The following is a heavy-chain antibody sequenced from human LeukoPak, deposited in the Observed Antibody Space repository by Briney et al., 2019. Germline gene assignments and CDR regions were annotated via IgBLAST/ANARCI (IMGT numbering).Heavy chain of an antibody. D-gene: IGHD2-15*01. CDR1: GFTFSSYS. Sequence: PGGSLRLSCAASGFTFSSYSMNWVRQAPGKGLEWVSYISSSSSTIYYADSVKGRFTISRDNAKNSLYLQMNSLRAEDTAVYYCARDARGCSGGSCYFVPYYYYMDVWGKGTTVTVSS. V-gene: IGHV3-48*01. CDR3: ARDARGCSGGSCYFVPYYYYMDV. CDR2: ISSSSSTI. J-gene: IGHJ6*03.